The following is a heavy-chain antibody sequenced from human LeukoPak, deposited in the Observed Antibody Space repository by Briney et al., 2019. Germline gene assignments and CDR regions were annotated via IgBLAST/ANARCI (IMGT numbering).Heavy chain of an antibody. Sequence: GASVKVSRKASGYTFTGYYMHWVRQAPGQGLEWMGWINPNSGGTNYAQKFQGRVTMTRDTSISTAYMELSRLRSDDTAVYYCARDRSSGYGLDYWGQGTLVTVSS. CDR1: GYTFTGYY. CDR2: INPNSGGT. V-gene: IGHV1-2*02. CDR3: ARDRSSGYGLDY. D-gene: IGHD3-22*01. J-gene: IGHJ4*02.